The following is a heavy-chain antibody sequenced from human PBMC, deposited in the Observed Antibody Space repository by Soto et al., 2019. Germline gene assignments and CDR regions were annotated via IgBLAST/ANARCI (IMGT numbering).Heavy chain of an antibody. J-gene: IGHJ6*02. D-gene: IGHD3-16*01. Sequence: QVQLVQSGAEVKNPGASVKVSCKASGYTFTRYGIGWARQAPGQGLEWMGWINTYNGNTNYAQNVQGRVTLTTDTSKSTVYMELGSLRSNDTAIYYCAMVDVYVTPSPQDVWGQGTTVIVSS. CDR3: AMVDVYVTPSPQDV. CDR2: INTYNGNT. CDR1: GYTFTRYG. V-gene: IGHV1-18*01.